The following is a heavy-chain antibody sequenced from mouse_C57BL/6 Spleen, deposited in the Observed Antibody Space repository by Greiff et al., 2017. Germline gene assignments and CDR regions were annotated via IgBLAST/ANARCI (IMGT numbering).Heavy chain of an antibody. CDR1: GFTFSSYA. Sequence: EVKLVESGGGLVKPGGSLKLSYAASGFTFSSYAMSWVRQTPEKRLEWVATISDGGSYTYYPDNVKGRFTISRDNAKNNLYLQMSHLKSEDTAMYYCATGYYADYWGQGTTLTVSS. V-gene: IGHV5-4*03. J-gene: IGHJ2*01. CDR3: ATGYYADY. CDR2: ISDGGSYT. D-gene: IGHD1-1*01.